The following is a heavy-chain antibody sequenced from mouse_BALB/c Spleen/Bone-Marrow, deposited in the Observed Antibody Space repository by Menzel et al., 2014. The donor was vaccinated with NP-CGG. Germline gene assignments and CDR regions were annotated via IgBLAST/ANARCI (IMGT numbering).Heavy chain of an antibody. CDR3: ARNAGAMDY. Sequence: QVQLQQSGAELVRPGSSVKISCKASGYAFSSYWMNWVKRRPGQGLEWIGQIYPGDGDTNYNGKFKGKATLTADKSSSTAYMQLSSLTSKDSAVYFCARNAGAMDYWGQGTSVPVSS. CDR2: IYPGDGDT. CDR1: GYAFSSYW. J-gene: IGHJ4*01. V-gene: IGHV1-80*01.